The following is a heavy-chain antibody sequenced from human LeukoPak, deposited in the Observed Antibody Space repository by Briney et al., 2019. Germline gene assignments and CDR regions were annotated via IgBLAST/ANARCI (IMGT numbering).Heavy chain of an antibody. CDR3: ARDLPGSFSNPTLDY. V-gene: IGHV1-2*02. Sequence: ASVKVSFKASGYTFPANYMHWVRQAPGQGLEWMGWINPNSGASNYAQTFQGRVAMTRDTSINTAYMDLSSLRSDDTAVYYCARDLPGSFSNPTLDYWGQGTLVTVSS. D-gene: IGHD3-10*01. J-gene: IGHJ4*02. CDR1: GYTFPANY. CDR2: INPNSGAS.